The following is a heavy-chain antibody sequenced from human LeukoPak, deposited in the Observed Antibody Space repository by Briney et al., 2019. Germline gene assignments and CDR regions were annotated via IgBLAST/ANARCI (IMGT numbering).Heavy chain of an antibody. V-gene: IGHV4-34*01. CDR1: GGSFSGYY. Sequence: PSETLSLTCAVYGGSFSGYYWSWIRQPPGKGLEWIGEINHSGSTNYNPSLRSRLTISVDTSKDQFSLKLSSVTAADTAVYYCARHRPYGDRLYDTFDIWGQGTMVTVSS. CDR2: INHSGST. CDR3: ARHRPYGDRLYDTFDI. J-gene: IGHJ3*02. D-gene: IGHD4-17*01.